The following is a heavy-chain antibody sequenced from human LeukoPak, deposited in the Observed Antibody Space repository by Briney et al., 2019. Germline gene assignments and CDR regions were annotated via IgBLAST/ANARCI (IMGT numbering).Heavy chain of an antibody. V-gene: IGHV1-18*01. CDR3: AATGYCSSTSCYDDY. Sequence: ASVKVSCEASGYTFTSYGISWVRQAPGQGLEWMGWISAYNGNTNYAQKLQGRVTMTTDTSTSTAYMELRSLRSDDTAVYYCAATGYCSSTSCYDDYWGQGTLVTVSS. D-gene: IGHD2-2*01. CDR1: GYTFTSYG. J-gene: IGHJ4*02. CDR2: ISAYNGNT.